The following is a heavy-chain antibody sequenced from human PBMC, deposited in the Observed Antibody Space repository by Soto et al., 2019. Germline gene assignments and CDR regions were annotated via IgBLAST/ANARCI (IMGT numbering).Heavy chain of an antibody. V-gene: IGHV3-23*01. CDR2: ISGSGGST. D-gene: IGHD3-3*01. J-gene: IGHJ4*02. Sequence: GGSLRLSCAASGFTFSSYAMSWVRQAPGKGLEWVSAISGSGGSTYYADSVKGRFTISRDNSKNTLYLQMNSLRAEDTAVYYCAKDIPDWEGIGYYDFWSGYFHFDYWGQGTLVTVSS. CDR1: GFTFSSYA. CDR3: AKDIPDWEGIGYYDFWSGYFHFDY.